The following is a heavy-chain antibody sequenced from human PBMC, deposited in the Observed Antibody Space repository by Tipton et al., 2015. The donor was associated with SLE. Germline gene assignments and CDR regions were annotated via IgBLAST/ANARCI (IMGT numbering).Heavy chain of an antibody. CDR3: ARILTAGTYYFDS. CDR1: GGSISSQY. D-gene: IGHD3-10*01. CDR2: TFSSGST. Sequence: TLSLTCTVSGGSISSQYWSWIRQPPGKGLEWIGYTFSSGSTNYNPSLKSRLTISADTSKNQFSLELSSVTAADTAVYYCARILTAGTYYFDSWGPGTLVTVSS. V-gene: IGHV4-59*08. J-gene: IGHJ4*02.